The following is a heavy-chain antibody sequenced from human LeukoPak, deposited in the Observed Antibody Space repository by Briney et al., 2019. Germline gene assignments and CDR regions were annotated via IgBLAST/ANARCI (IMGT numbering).Heavy chain of an antibody. CDR1: GGSFSGYY. J-gene: IGHJ4*02. CDR2: INHSGST. CDR3: AGKHDFWSGLLS. V-gene: IGHV4-34*01. D-gene: IGHD3-3*01. Sequence: PSETLSLTCAVYGGSFSGYYWSWIRQPPGKGLEWIGEINHSGSTNYNPSLKSRVTISVDTSKNQFSLKLSSVTAADTAVYYCAGKHDFWSGLLSWGQGTLVTVSS.